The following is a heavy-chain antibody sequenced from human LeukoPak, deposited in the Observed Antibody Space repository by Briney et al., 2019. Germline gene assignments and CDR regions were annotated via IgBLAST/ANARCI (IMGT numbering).Heavy chain of an antibody. CDR2: INPNSGGT. D-gene: IGHD1-20*01. J-gene: IGHJ6*03. Sequence: ASVKVSCKASGYTFTGYYMHWVRQAPGQGLEWMGWINPNSGGTNYAQKFQGRVTMTRDTSISTAYMELSRLRSDDTAVYYCARVNFRTDYYYYYYMDVWGKGTTVTVSS. V-gene: IGHV1-2*02. CDR1: GYTFTGYY. CDR3: ARVNFRTDYYYYYYMDV.